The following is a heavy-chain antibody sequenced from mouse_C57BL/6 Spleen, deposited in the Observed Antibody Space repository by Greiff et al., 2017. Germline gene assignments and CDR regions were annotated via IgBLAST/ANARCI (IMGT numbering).Heavy chain of an antibody. D-gene: IGHD1-1*01. CDR2: IDPEDGDT. J-gene: IGHJ2*01. CDR1: GFNIKDYY. CDR3: TFTTVVATPYYFDY. V-gene: IGHV14-1*01. Sequence: VQLQQSGAELVRPGASVKLSCTASGFNIKDYYMHWVKQRPEQGLEWIGRIDPEDGDTEYAPKFQGKATMPADTSSNTAYLQLSSLPSEDTAVYYCTFTTVVATPYYFDYWGQGTTLAVSS.